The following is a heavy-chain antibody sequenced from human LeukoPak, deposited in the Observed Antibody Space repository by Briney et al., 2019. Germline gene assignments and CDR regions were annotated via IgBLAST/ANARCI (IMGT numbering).Heavy chain of an antibody. V-gene: IGHV4-61*01. Sequence: SETLSLTCTVSGGSVSSGSYYWSWIRQPPGKGLEWIRYIYYSGSTNYNPSLKSRVTISVDTSKNQFSLKLSSVTAADTAVYYCARMGMAARAYYFDYWGQGTLVTVSS. CDR3: ARMGMAARAYYFDY. D-gene: IGHD6-13*01. CDR1: GGSVSSGSYY. J-gene: IGHJ4*02. CDR2: IYYSGST.